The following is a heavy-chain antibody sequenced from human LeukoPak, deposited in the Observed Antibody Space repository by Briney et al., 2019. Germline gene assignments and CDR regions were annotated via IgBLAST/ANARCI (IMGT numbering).Heavy chain of an antibody. J-gene: IGHJ4*02. D-gene: IGHD1-26*01. CDR1: GGTFTSYA. V-gene: IGHV1-3*01. Sequence: ASEKVSCKASGGTFTSYAIHWVRQAPGQRLEWMGWISAGNGNTKYSQNFQGRVIFISNTSATTAFMELSSLRSEDAAVYYCARDSGSGSNDYWGQGTLVTVSS. CDR3: ARDSGSGSNDY. CDR2: ISAGNGNT.